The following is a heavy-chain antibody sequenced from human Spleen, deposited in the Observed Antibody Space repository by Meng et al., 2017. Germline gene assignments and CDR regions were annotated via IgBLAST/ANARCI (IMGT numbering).Heavy chain of an antibody. CDR2: IIPILGIA. CDR3: ARGDIVLMVYATGAPYYFDY. CDR1: VGTFSSYA. D-gene: IGHD2-8*01. J-gene: IGHJ4*02. Sequence: QFQLVQSGAEVKKPVSSVKVSCHASVGTFSSYAISWVRQAPGQGLERMGGIIPILGIANYAQKFQGRVTITADKSTSTAYMELSSLRSEDTAVYYCARGDIVLMVYATGAPYYFDYWGQGTLVTVSS. V-gene: IGHV1-69*10.